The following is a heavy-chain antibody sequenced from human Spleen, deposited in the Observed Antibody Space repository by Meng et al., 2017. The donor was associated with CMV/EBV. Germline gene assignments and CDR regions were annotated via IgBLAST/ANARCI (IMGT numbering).Heavy chain of an antibody. V-gene: IGHV3-48*03. D-gene: IGHD1-26*01. CDR2: ISSTAYSI. CDR1: GFTLSSYD. CDR3: ARDSVGAREGADY. J-gene: IGHJ4*02. Sequence: GGSLRLSCAASGFTLSSYDMNWVRQAPGKGLEWVSYISSTAYSIYYADSVKGRFTTSRDNAKNTLYLQMNSLRAEDTAVYYCARDSVGAREGADYWGQGTLVTVSS.